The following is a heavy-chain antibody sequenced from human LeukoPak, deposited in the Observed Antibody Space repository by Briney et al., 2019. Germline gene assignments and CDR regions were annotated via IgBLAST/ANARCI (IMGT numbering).Heavy chain of an antibody. Sequence: SETLSLTCTVSGGSVSSGSYHWSWIRQPPGKGLEWIGYIYYSGSTNYNPSLKSRVTISVDTSKNQFSLKLSSVTAADTAVYYCARDARGYSYGFYYWGQGTLVTVSS. V-gene: IGHV4-61*01. CDR1: GGSVSSGSYH. D-gene: IGHD5-18*01. CDR3: ARDARGYSYGFYY. CDR2: IYYSGST. J-gene: IGHJ4*02.